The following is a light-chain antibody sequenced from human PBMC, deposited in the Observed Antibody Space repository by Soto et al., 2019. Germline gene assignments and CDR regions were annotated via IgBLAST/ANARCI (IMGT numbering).Light chain of an antibody. Sequence: QSVLTQPPSASGTAGQVVTISCFGGDSNIGSNSVYWYQHLPRMAPKLLIYYNNQRPSGVPDRFSGSRSGTSASLTIVGLRSEDEAVYYCAAWDASLSACVFGNGTKLTVL. V-gene: IGLV1-47*02. J-gene: IGLJ1*01. CDR1: DSNIGSNS. CDR3: AAWDASLSACV. CDR2: YNN.